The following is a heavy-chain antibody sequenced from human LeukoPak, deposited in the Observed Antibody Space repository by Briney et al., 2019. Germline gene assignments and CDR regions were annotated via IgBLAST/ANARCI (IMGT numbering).Heavy chain of an antibody. CDR2: LSNTGSDS. CDR1: GFTFSDHY. Sequence: GGSLRLSCRASGFTFSDHYMTWVRQAPGKGLEYISYLSNTGSDSFYADSVKGRFSISRDNAEESLYLQMNDLRAEDTAVYYCARGHWGLDYWGQGTLVTVSS. J-gene: IGHJ4*02. CDR3: ARGHWGLDY. V-gene: IGHV3-11*01. D-gene: IGHD7-27*01.